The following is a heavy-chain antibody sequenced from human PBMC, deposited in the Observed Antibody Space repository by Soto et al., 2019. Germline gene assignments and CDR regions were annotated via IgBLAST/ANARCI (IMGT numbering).Heavy chain of an antibody. V-gene: IGHV4-59*08. CDR1: GGSISSYY. CDR3: ARRYGSCFDY. CDR2: IYYSGST. J-gene: IGHJ4*02. Sequence: QLQLQESAPGLVKPSETLSLTCTVPGGSISSYYWSWIRQPPGKGLEWIGYIYYSGSTNYNPSLKSRVTLSVDPSKNLFSLKLSSVTAADTGVYYCARRYGSCFDYWGQGTLVTVSS. D-gene: IGHD5-18*01.